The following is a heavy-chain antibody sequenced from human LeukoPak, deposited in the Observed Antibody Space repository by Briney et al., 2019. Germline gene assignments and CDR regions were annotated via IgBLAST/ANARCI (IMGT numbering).Heavy chain of an antibody. V-gene: IGHV3-23*01. CDR1: GFTFSNYA. J-gene: IGHJ3*02. D-gene: IGHD4-17*01. Sequence: GGSLRLSCAASGFTFSNYAMNWVRQAPGKGLEWVSVITSSSSSTDYADSVKGRCTISRDNSKNTLYLQINNLRAEDTAVYFCAKGGPTVLDAFDIWGQGTMIIVSS. CDR3: AKGGPTVLDAFDI. CDR2: ITSSSSST.